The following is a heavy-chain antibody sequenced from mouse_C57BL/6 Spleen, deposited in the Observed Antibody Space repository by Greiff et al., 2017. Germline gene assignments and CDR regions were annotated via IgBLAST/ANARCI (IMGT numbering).Heavy chain of an antibody. CDR1: GYTFTNYW. Sequence: QVLLQQSGAELVRPGTSVKMSCKASGYTFTNYWIGWAKQRPGHGLEWIGDIYPGGGYTNYNEKFKGKATLTAYKSSSTAYMQFSSLTSDDSAIYYCTREGGYFYYWGQGTTLTVST. V-gene: IGHV1-63*01. CDR2: IYPGGGYT. CDR3: TREGGYFYY. J-gene: IGHJ2*01.